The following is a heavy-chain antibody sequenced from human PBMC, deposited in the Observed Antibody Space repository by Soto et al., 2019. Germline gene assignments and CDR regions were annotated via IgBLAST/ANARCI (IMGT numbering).Heavy chain of an antibody. Sequence: QITLKESGPTLVKPTQTLTLTCTFSGFSLNTYGVSVAWIRQPPGKALEWLALIYWDDDKRYSPSLSSRLTITKDTSKNQVVLTMSNMDPVDTATYYCAHSPPSLSTPVNWGQGTLVTVSS. CDR1: GFSLNTYGVS. CDR3: AHSPPSLSTPVN. CDR2: IYWDDDK. V-gene: IGHV2-5*02. J-gene: IGHJ4*02.